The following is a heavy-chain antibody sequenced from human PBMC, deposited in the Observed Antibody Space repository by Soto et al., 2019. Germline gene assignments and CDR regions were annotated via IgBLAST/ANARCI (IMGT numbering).Heavy chain of an antibody. V-gene: IGHV3-9*01. J-gene: IGHJ4*02. D-gene: IGHD7-27*01. CDR2: ISWNSGSI. Sequence: EVQLVESGGGLVQPGRSLRLSCAVSGFTFDNYAIQWVRQAPGKGLEWVSGISWNSGSIGYADSVKGRFTISRDNAKNSLYLQMNSLTAEDTALYYCAKDPSWGLTGMDYWGQGTLVTVSS. CDR3: AKDPSWGLTGMDY. CDR1: GFTFDNYA.